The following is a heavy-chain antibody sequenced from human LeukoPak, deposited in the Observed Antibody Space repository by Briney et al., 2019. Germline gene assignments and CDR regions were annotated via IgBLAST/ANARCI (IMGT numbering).Heavy chain of an antibody. V-gene: IGHV3-74*01. D-gene: IGHD6-19*01. CDR2: INSDGSST. CDR3: ARGGHSAVAGTTGLDAFDI. CDR1: GFTFSDYW. Sequence: GGSLRLSCAASGFTFSDYWMHWVRQAPGKGLVWVSRINSDGSSTSYADSVKGRFTISRDNAKDTLYLQMNSLRAEETAEYYCARGGHSAVAGTTGLDAFDIWGQGTMVTVSS. J-gene: IGHJ3*02.